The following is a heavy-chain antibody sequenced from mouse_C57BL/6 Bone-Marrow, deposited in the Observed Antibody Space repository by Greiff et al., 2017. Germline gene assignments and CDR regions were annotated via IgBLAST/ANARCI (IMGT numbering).Heavy chain of an antibody. CDR2: ISSGSSTI. V-gene: IGHV5-17*01. CDR1: GFTFSDYG. Sequence: DVHLVESGGGLVKPGGSLKLSCAASGFTFSDYGMHWVRQAPEKGLEWVAYISSGSSTIYYADTVKGRFTISRDNAKNTLFLQMTSLRSEDTAMYYCASSYSVNAMDYWGQGTSVTVSS. CDR3: ASSYSVNAMDY. D-gene: IGHD2-12*01. J-gene: IGHJ4*01.